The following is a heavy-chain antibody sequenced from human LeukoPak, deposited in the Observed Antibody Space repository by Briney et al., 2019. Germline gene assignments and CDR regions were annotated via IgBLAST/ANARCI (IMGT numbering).Heavy chain of an antibody. Sequence: HPGGSLRLSCAASGFTFSSYWMHWVRQAPGKGLVWVSRINSDGSSTSYADSVKGRFTISRDNAKNTLYLKMNSLRAEDTAVYYCARGSSSWYSSGWYFGYNWFDPWGQGTLVTVSS. CDR3: ARGSSSWYSSGWYFGYNWFDP. CDR1: GFTFSSYW. CDR2: INSDGSST. V-gene: IGHV3-74*01. J-gene: IGHJ5*02. D-gene: IGHD6-19*01.